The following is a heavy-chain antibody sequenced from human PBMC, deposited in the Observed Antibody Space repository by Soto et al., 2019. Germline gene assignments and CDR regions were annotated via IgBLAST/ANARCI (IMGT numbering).Heavy chain of an antibody. CDR1: GGSISSYY. Sequence: SETLSLTCTVSGGSISSYYWSWIRQPPGKGLEWIGYIYYSGSTNYNPSLKSRVTISVDTSKNQFSLKLSSVTAADTAVYYCARQHTPAYCSSTKCYYYYYMDVWGKGTTVTVSS. J-gene: IGHJ6*03. D-gene: IGHD2-2*01. CDR2: IYYSGST. CDR3: ARQHTPAYCSSTKCYYYYYMDV. V-gene: IGHV4-59*08.